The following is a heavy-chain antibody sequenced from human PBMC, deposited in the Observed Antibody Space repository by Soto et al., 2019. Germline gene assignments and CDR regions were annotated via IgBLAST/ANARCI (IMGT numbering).Heavy chain of an antibody. J-gene: IGHJ3*02. Sequence: QVQLVESGGGVVQPGRSLRLSCAASGFTFSSYAMHWVRQAPGKGLEWVAVISFDGSNKYYADSVKGRFTISRDNSKNTLELQMNSQSAKAAAVYYCAGARLVDDDFYIWGQGTMVTVSS. V-gene: IGHV3-30-3*01. CDR2: ISFDGSNK. CDR3: AGARLVDDDFYI. CDR1: GFTFSSYA. D-gene: IGHD3-9*01.